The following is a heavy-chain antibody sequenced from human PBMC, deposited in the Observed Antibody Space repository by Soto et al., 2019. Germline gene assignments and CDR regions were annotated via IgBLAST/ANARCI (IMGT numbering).Heavy chain of an antibody. V-gene: IGHV3-23*01. D-gene: IGHD2-8*01. CDR1: GFTFGSYP. CDR2: ISSGSDTI. CDR3: ARILYSSQRDGVDV. J-gene: IGHJ6*02. Sequence: HPGGSLRLSCAASGFTFGSYPMTWVRQAPGKGLEWVSSISSGSDTIFYADSVKGRFTISRDNSRSTLYLQMNRLRAEDMAIYYCARILYSSQRDGVDVWGQGTTVTVSS.